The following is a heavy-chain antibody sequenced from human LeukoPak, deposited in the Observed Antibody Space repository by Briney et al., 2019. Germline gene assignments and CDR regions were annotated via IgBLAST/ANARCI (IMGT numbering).Heavy chain of an antibody. V-gene: IGHV3-30*02. CDR3: ANALLLWFGELSSFDY. CDR2: IRYDGSNK. D-gene: IGHD3-10*01. CDR1: GFTFSSYG. Sequence: GGSLRLSCAASGFTFSSYGMHWVRQAPGKGLEWVAFIRYDGSNKYYADSVKGRFTISRDNSKNTLYLQMNSLRAEDTAVYYCANALLLWFGELSSFDYWGQGTLVTVSS. J-gene: IGHJ4*02.